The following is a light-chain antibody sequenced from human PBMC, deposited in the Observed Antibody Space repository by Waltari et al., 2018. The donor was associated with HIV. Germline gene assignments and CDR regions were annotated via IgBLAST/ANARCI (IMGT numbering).Light chain of an antibody. Sequence: EIVLTQSPGTLSLSPGETATLSCRASPTINNNFFAWYQQSSGQAPRLLIYGVSSRATGIPDRFRASGSGTDFTLTISRLEPEDFAVYYCQHYGGSPLYTFGQGTKLEIK. CDR1: PTINNNF. J-gene: IGKJ2*01. CDR3: QHYGGSPLYT. CDR2: GVS. V-gene: IGKV3-20*01.